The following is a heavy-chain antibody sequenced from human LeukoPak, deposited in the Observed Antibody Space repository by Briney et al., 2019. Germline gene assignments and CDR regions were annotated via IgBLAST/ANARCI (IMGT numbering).Heavy chain of an antibody. CDR1: GHTFTSYG. J-gene: IGHJ4*02. CDR3: ARVMRGGYFFGY. CDR2: MNPNSGNT. V-gene: IGHV1-8*03. Sequence: ASVKVSCKASGHTFTSYGISWVRQATGQGLEWMGWMNPNSGNTGYAQKFQGRVTITRNTSISTAYMELSSLRSEDTAVYYCARVMRGGYFFGYWGQGTLVTVSS. D-gene: IGHD2-21*01.